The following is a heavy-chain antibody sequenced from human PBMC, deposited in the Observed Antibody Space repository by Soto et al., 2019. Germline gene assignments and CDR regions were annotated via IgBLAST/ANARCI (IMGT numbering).Heavy chain of an antibody. CDR3: ARGPYYYDSSGYSS. CDR1: GGSISSGDYY. CDR2: IYYSGST. V-gene: IGHV4-30-4*01. Sequence: SETLSLTCTVSGGSISSGDYYWSWIRQPPGKGLEWIGYIYYSGSTYYNPSLKSRVTISVDTSKNQFFLKLSSVTAADTAVYYCARGPYYYDSSGYSSWGQGTLVTVSS. J-gene: IGHJ4*02. D-gene: IGHD3-22*01.